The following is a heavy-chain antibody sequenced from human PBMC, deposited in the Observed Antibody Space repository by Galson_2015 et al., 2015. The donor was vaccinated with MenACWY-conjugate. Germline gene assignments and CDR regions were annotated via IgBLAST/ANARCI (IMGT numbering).Heavy chain of an antibody. CDR1: GYTFTSYG. D-gene: IGHD3-22*01. J-gene: IGHJ4*02. CDR2: ISAYNGNT. CDR3: ARTSLSDYYDSSGYYYY. V-gene: IGHV1-18*01. Sequence: SVKVSCKASGYTFTSYGISWVRQAPGQGLEWMGWISAYNGNTNYAQKLQGRVTMTTDTSTSTAYMELRSLRSDDTAVYYCARTSLSDYYDSSGYYYYWGQGTLVTVSS.